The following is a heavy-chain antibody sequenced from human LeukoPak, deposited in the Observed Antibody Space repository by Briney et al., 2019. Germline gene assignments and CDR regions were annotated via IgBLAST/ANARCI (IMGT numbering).Heavy chain of an antibody. CDR2: ISSSSSYI. Sequence: GGSLRLSCAASGFTSSSYSLNWVRQAPGKGLEWVSYISSSSSYIYYADSVKGRFTISRDNAKNSLYLQMNSLRAEDTAVYYCARAGDVDTAMVFQYFDYWGQGTLVTVSS. D-gene: IGHD5-18*01. J-gene: IGHJ4*02. CDR1: GFTSSSYS. V-gene: IGHV3-21*01. CDR3: ARAGDVDTAMVFQYFDY.